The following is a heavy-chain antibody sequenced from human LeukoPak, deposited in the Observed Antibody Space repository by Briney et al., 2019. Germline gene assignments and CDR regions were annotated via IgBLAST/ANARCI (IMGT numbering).Heavy chain of an antibody. J-gene: IGHJ4*02. Sequence: SQTLSLTCAISVGTVSSTSAAWHGIRQSPSRGLEWLGRTYFRSQWYSDYAVSVRGRISINADTSKNQFSLQLNSVTPEDTAIYYCGRKTYTSSFDYWGQGTVVTVSS. CDR3: GRKTYTSSFDY. CDR2: TYFRSQWYS. D-gene: IGHD4-11*01. V-gene: IGHV6-1*01. CDR1: VGTVSSTSAA.